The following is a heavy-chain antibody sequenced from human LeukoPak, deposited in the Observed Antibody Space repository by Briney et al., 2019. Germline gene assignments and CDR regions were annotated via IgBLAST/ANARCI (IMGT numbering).Heavy chain of an antibody. V-gene: IGHV1-69*04. Sequence: GASVKVSCKASGGTFSSYAISWVRQAPGQGLEWMGRIIPILGIANYAQKFQGRVTITADKSTSTAYMELSSLRSEDTAVYYCARGGNSSGWYRPKGYNWFDPWGQGTLVTVSS. CDR1: GGTFSSYA. D-gene: IGHD6-19*01. J-gene: IGHJ5*02. CDR3: ARGGNSSGWYRPKGYNWFDP. CDR2: IIPILGIA.